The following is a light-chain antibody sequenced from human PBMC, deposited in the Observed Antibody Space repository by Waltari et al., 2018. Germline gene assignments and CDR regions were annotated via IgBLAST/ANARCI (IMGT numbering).Light chain of an antibody. V-gene: IGLV2-8*01. J-gene: IGLJ2*01. CDR1: SSDVGGYNY. CDR2: EVN. CDR3: SSYTGSNNLGV. Sequence: QSALTQPPSASGSPGQSVTISCTGTSSDVGGYNYVSWYQRHPGKAPKLIIYEVNKRPPGVPDRFSGSKSGNTASLTVSGLQAEDEADYYCSSYTGSNNLGVFGGGTKLTVL.